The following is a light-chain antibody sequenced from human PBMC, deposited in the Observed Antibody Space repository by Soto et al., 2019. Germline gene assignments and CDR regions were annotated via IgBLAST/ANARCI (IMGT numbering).Light chain of an antibody. Sequence: EIVLTQSPGTLSLSPGERATLSCRASQSVSSSHLGWFQRKVGQPPSLLIYGTSTKATGIPDRFIGSGSGTDFTLTITRLEPEDFAVDYCQQYVTSPFNFGPGTTGDMK. CDR3: QQYVTSPFN. V-gene: IGKV3-20*01. J-gene: IGKJ3*01. CDR1: QSVSSSH. CDR2: GTS.